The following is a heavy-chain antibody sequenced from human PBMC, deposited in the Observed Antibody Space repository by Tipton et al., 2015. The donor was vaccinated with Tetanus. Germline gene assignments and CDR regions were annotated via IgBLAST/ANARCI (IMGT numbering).Heavy chain of an antibody. CDR1: GGSMNSYY. CDR3: ARPSTTVTPRAFDV. CDR2: IYYTGST. V-gene: IGHV4-59*08. D-gene: IGHD4-17*01. Sequence: GLVKPSETLSLICTVSGGSMNSYYWSWIRQPPGKGLEWTGYIYYTGSTNYNPSLKSGVTISLDTSKNQFSLKLTSVTAADAAVYYCARPSTTVTPRAFDVWGQGTMVTVSS. J-gene: IGHJ3*01.